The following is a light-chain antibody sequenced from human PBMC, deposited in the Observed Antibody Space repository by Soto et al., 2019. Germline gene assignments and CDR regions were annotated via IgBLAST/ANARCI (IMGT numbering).Light chain of an antibody. Sequence: VVMSQSPESLAVSLGERATINCKSSQSVLYSSNNKNYLAWYQQKPGQPPKLLIYWASTRESGVPDRFSGSGSGTDFTLTISSLQAEDVAVYYCQQYYSTPQTFGQGTKVDIK. CDR1: QSVLYSSNNKNY. CDR2: WAS. V-gene: IGKV4-1*01. J-gene: IGKJ1*01. CDR3: QQYYSTPQT.